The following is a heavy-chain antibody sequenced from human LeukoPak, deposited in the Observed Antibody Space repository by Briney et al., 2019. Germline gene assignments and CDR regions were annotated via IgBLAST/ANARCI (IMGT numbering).Heavy chain of an antibody. J-gene: IGHJ5*02. CDR3: ARDPRPYDFWSGYYPEWFDP. V-gene: IGHV3-21*01. CDR1: GFTFSSYA. Sequence: GGSLRLSCAASGFTFSSYAMSWVRQAPGKGLEWVSSISSSSSYIYYADSVKGRFTISRDNAKNSLYLQMNSLRAEDTAVYYCARDPRPYDFWSGYYPEWFDPWGQGTLVTVSS. D-gene: IGHD3-3*01. CDR2: ISSSSSYI.